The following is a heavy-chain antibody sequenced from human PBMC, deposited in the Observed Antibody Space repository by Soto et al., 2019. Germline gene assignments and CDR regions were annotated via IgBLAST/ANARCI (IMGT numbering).Heavy chain of an antibody. V-gene: IGHV4-34*01. Sequence: SETLSLTCAIYGGSFSGYYWSWIRQPPGKGLEWIGEINHSGSTNYNPSLKSRVTISVDTSKNQFSLKLSSVTAADTAVYYCARGLLRGFIAAAGRKSNWFDPWGQGTLVTVSS. D-gene: IGHD6-13*01. CDR1: GGSFSGYY. CDR3: ARGLLRGFIAAAGRKSNWFDP. CDR2: INHSGST. J-gene: IGHJ5*02.